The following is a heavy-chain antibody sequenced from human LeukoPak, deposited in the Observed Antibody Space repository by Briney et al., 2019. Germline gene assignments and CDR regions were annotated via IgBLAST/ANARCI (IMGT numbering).Heavy chain of an antibody. J-gene: IGHJ4*02. D-gene: IGHD3-22*01. CDR3: ARGAQKPYYYDSSGFQDY. V-gene: IGHV1-69*04. Sequence: SVKVSCKASGGTFSSYAISWVRQAPGQGLEWMGRIIPILGIANYAQKFQGRVTITADKSTSTAYMELSSLRSEDTAVYYCARGAQKPYYYDSSGFQDYWGQGTLVTVSS. CDR1: GGTFSSYA. CDR2: IIPILGIA.